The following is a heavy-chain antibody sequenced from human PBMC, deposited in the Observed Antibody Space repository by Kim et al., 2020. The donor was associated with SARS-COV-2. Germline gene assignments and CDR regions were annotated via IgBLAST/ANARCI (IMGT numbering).Heavy chain of an antibody. D-gene: IGHD5-18*01. Sequence: GGSLRLSCAASGFTFSSYAMSWVRQAPGKGLEWVSAISGSGGSTYYADSVKGRFTISRDNSKNTLYLQMNSLRAEDTAVYYCAKSPPWRTAMVTDYFDYWGQGTLVTVSS. CDR3: AKSPPWRTAMVTDYFDY. J-gene: IGHJ4*02. V-gene: IGHV3-23*01. CDR2: ISGSGGST. CDR1: GFTFSSYA.